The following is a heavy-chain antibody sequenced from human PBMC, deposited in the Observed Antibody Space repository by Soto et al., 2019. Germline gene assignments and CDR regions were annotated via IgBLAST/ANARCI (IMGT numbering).Heavy chain of an antibody. D-gene: IGHD4-17*01. CDR3: ARRGDYGDPPEDY. CDR1: GYNFTSYW. Sequence: EVQLVQSGAVMRKPGESLRISCKPSGYNFTSYWINWVRQMSGKGLEWMGRIDPRDSYTNYSPSFQGHVTISVDKSISTAYLQWSSLKASDTAIYYCARRGDYGDPPEDYWGQGTLVTVSS. J-gene: IGHJ4*02. CDR2: IDPRDSYT. V-gene: IGHV5-10-1*01.